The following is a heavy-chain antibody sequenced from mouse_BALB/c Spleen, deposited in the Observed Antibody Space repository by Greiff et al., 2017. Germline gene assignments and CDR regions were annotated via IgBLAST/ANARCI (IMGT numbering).Heavy chain of an antibody. CDR2: ISSGSSTI. CDR1: GFTFSSFG. J-gene: IGHJ2*01. Sequence: EVMLVESGGGLVQPGGSRKLSCAASGFTFSSFGMHWVRQAPEKGLEWVAYISSGSSTIYYADTVKGRFTISRDNPKNTLFLQMTSLRSEDTAMYYCARSDGYYNYFDYWGQGTTLTVSS. V-gene: IGHV5-17*02. CDR3: ARSDGYYNYFDY. D-gene: IGHD2-3*01.